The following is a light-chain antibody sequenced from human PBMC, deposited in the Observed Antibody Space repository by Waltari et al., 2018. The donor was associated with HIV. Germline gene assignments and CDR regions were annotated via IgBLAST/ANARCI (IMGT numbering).Light chain of an antibody. CDR1: ALPKQY. J-gene: IGLJ3*02. CDR3: QSVDSTGFYRV. Sequence: SYELTQPPSVSVSPGQTARITCSGDALPKQYSFWYQQRTGQAHVLLIYKDSERPSGIPERFSASSSGTTATLTINGVQAEDEAAYYCQSVDSTGFYRVFGGGTKLTVL. V-gene: IGLV3-25*03. CDR2: KDS.